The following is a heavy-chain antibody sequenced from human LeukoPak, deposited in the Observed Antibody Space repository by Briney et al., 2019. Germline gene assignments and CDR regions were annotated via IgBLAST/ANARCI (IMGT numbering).Heavy chain of an antibody. CDR3: ARDGIAAAGTTGGVEFDP. D-gene: IGHD6-13*01. Sequence: SVKVSCKASGGTFSSYTISWVRQAPGQGLEWMGGIIPNFGTPNYAQKFQGRVTITADKSTSTAYMELSSLRSEDTAVYYCARDGIAAAGTTGGVEFDPWGQGTLVTVSS. CDR2: IIPNFGTP. CDR1: GGTFSSYT. J-gene: IGHJ5*02. V-gene: IGHV1-69*06.